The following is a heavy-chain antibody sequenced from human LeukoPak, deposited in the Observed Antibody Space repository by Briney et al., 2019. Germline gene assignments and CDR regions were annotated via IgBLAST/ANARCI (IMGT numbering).Heavy chain of an antibody. J-gene: IGHJ4*02. CDR1: GNYW. D-gene: IGHD2/OR15-2a*01. CDR3: VSFYETY. CDR2: INSDGSWT. Sequence: GGSLRLSCAASGNYWMHWVRQAPGKGLVWVSHINSDGSWTSYADSVKGRFTISKDNAKDTVYLQMNSLGAEDTAVYYCVSFYETYWGRGTLVTVSS. V-gene: IGHV3-74*01.